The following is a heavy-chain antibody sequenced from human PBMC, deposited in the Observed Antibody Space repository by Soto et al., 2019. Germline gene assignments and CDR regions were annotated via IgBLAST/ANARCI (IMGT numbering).Heavy chain of an antibody. J-gene: IGHJ4*02. V-gene: IGHV1-69*13. CDR2: IIPIFGTA. CDR1: GGTFSSSA. Sequence: SVKVSCKASGGTFSSSAISGVRQAPGQGLEWMGGIIPIFGTANYAQKFQGRVTITADESTSTAYMELSSLRSEDTAVYYCARSRANYYDSRGYYYSTFDYWGQGTLVTVSS. CDR3: ARSRANYYDSRGYYYSTFDY. D-gene: IGHD3-22*01.